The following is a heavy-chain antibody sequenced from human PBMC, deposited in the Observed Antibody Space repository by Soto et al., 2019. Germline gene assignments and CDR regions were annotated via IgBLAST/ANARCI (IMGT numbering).Heavy chain of an antibody. CDR1: GFTFDDYG. Sequence: EVQLVESGGGVVRPGGSLRLSCAASGFTFDDYGMSWVRQAPGKGLEWVSGINWNGGSTGYADSVKGRFTISRDNAKNSRYLQMNSLRAEDKALYYCARLYSSGWYGPGRYWGQGTLVTVSS. V-gene: IGHV3-20*04. CDR2: INWNGGST. CDR3: ARLYSSGWYGPGRY. D-gene: IGHD6-19*01. J-gene: IGHJ4*02.